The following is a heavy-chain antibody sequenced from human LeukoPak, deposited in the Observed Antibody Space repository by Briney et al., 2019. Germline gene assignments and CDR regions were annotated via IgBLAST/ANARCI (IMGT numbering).Heavy chain of an antibody. D-gene: IGHD6-13*01. V-gene: IGHV3-21*01. CDR2: ISSSSSYI. Sequence: PGGSLRLSCAASGFTFSSYSMNWVRQAPGKGLEWVSSISSSSSYIYYADSVKGRFTISRDNAKNSLCLQMNSLRAEDTAVYYCARDADSSSWSTYYYYGMDVWGQGTTVTVSS. J-gene: IGHJ6*02. CDR3: ARDADSSSWSTYYYYGMDV. CDR1: GFTFSSYS.